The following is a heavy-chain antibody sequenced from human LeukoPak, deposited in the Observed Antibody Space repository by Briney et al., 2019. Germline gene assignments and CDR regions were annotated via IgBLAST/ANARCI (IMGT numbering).Heavy chain of an antibody. J-gene: IGHJ4*01. V-gene: IGHV4-38-2*01. D-gene: IGHD1-20*01. CDR1: GYSISSGYF. CDR2: VRHGGTT. Sequence: SETLSLRCAVSGYSISSGYFWGWIRQAPGKGLQYIGSVRHGGTTYYNPSLKSRVTISIDSSYDRVFLKLDSVTAADTAVYYCARLRSNWNFDYWGQGALVTVSS. CDR3: ARLRSNWNFDY.